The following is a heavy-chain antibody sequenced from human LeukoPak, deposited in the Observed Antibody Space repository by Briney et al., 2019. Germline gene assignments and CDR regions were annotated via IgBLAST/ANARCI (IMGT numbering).Heavy chain of an antibody. CDR1: NDSISSSSYY. CDR2: IYFSGTT. D-gene: IGHD2-15*01. CDR3: ARGGRYCSGGSCYWNWFDP. Sequence: LETLSLTCTVSNDSISSSSYYWGWIRQPPGKGLEWIGSIYFSGTTYYNPSLKSRVTISIDTSKNHFSLKLSSVTAADTAVYYCARGGRYCSGGSCYWNWFDPWGQGTLVTVSS. J-gene: IGHJ5*02. V-gene: IGHV4-39*07.